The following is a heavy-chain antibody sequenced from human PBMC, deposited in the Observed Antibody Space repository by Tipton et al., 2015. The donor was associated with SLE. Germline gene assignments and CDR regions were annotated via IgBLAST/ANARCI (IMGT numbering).Heavy chain of an antibody. CDR1: GASISSTYHY. J-gene: IGHJ4*02. D-gene: IGHD3/OR15-3a*01. CDR3: VREYPRVYRTGYRRGSFDY. CDR2: FYYRGST. Sequence: GLVKPSETLSLTCNVSGASISSTYHYWGWIRQPPGNGLEWIGNFYYRGSTSYNPSLKSRVTILLDTSKNQFSLRLSSVTAADTAEYYCVREYPRVYRTGYRRGSFDYWGQRTLVTVSS. V-gene: IGHV4-39*02.